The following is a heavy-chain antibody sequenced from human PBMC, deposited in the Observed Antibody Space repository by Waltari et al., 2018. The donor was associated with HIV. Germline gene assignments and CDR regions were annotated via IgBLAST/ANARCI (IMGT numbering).Heavy chain of an antibody. D-gene: IGHD2-15*01. CDR2: ISPILGIA. CDR3: ARDGGYAFDI. V-gene: IGHV1-69*04. CDR1: GGTFSSYA. J-gene: IGHJ3*02. Sequence: QVQLVQSGAEVKKPGSSVKVSCKASGGTFSSYAISWVRQATGQGLEWMGRISPILGIANYAQKFQGRVTSTADKSTSTAYMELSSLRSEDTAVYYCARDGGYAFDIWGQGTMVTVSS.